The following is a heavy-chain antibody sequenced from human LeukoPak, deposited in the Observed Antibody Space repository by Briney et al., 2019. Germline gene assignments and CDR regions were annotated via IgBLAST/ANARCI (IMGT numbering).Heavy chain of an antibody. Sequence: AGGSLRLSCAASGFTFSSYGMHWVRQAPGKGLEWVAFIRYDGSNKYYADSVKGRFTISRDNSKNTLYLQMNSLRAEDTAVYYCAKDFYYDSSGDAFDIWGQGTMVTVSS. CDR1: GFTFSSYG. CDR3: AKDFYYDSSGDAFDI. CDR2: IRYDGSNK. D-gene: IGHD3-22*01. V-gene: IGHV3-30*02. J-gene: IGHJ3*02.